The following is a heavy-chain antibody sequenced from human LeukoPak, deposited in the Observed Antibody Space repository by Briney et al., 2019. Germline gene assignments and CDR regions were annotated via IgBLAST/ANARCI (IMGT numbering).Heavy chain of an antibody. CDR2: ISWNSGSI. D-gene: IGHD6-19*01. V-gene: IGHV3-9*01. Sequence: GGSLRLSCAASGFTFDDYAMHWVRQAPGKGLEWVSGISWNSGSIGYADSVKGRFTISRDNAKNSLYLQMNSLRAEDTAVYYCARDRDVAGWFDPWGQGTLVTVSS. CDR3: ARDRDVAGWFDP. J-gene: IGHJ5*02. CDR1: GFTFDDYA.